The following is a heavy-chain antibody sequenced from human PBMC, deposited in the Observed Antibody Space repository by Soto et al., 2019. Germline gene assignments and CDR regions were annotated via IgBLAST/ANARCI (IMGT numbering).Heavy chain of an antibody. CDR2: IYYSGST. CDR1: GGSISSGDYY. D-gene: IGHD3-3*01. CDR3: ARGLQYYDFWSGYFGWFDP. J-gene: IGHJ5*02. Sequence: PSETLSLTCAVSGGSISSGDYYWSWIRQPPGKGLEWIGYIYYSGSTYYNPSLKSRVTISVDTSKNQFSLKLSSVTAADTAVYYCARGLQYYDFWSGYFGWFDPWGQGTLVTVSS. V-gene: IGHV4-30-4*01.